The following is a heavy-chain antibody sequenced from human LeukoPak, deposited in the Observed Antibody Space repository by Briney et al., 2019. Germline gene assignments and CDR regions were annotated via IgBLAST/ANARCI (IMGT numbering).Heavy chain of an antibody. Sequence: SETLSLTCTVSGGSISSYYWSWIRQPPGQGLEWIAYIHSSGYTNYNPSLKSRVTISVDTSRNQFSLKVSSVTAADTAVYYCAKRQGPNSESYDWFDPWGLGTLVTVSS. V-gene: IGHV4-4*09. D-gene: IGHD1-26*01. J-gene: IGHJ5*02. CDR2: IHSSGYT. CDR1: GGSISSYY. CDR3: AKRQGPNSESYDWFDP.